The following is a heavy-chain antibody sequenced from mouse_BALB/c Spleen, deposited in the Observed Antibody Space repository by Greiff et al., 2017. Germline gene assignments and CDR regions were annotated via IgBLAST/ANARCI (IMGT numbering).Heavy chain of an antibody. D-gene: IGHD4-1*02. J-gene: IGHJ4*01. V-gene: IGHV3-6*02. Sequence: QLQESGPGLVKPSQSLSLTCSVTGYSITSGYYWNWIRQFPGNKLEWMGYISYDGSNNYNPSLKHRISITRDTSKNQFFLKLNSVTTEDTATYYCARESPTGFAMDYWGQGTSVTVSS. CDR3: ARESPTGFAMDY. CDR1: GYSITSGYY. CDR2: ISYDGSN.